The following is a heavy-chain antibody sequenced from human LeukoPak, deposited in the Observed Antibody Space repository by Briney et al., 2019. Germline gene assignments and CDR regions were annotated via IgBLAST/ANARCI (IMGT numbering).Heavy chain of an antibody. D-gene: IGHD1-26*01. CDR3: ARGASTHFDN. CDR2: IGTAGDT. Sequence: GGSLRLSCAASGFTFSNYDMHWVRQATGKGLEWVSAIGTAGDTYYPGSVRGRFTMSRENAKSSSYLQMNSLTAGDTAVYYCARGASTHFDNWGQGILVTVSS. CDR1: GFTFSNYD. V-gene: IGHV3-13*04. J-gene: IGHJ4*02.